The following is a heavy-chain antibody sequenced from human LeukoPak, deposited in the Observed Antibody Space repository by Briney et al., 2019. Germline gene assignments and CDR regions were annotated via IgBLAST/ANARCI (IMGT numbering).Heavy chain of an antibody. CDR1: GFTFSSYA. D-gene: IGHD1-26*01. J-gene: IGHJ4*02. CDR3: AKAMVVGASFDY. Sequence: GGSLRLSCAASGFTFSSYAMSWVRRAPGKGLEWVSAISGSGGSTYYADSVKGRFTISRDNSKNTLYLQMNGLRAEDTAVYYCAKAMVVGASFDYWGQGTLVTVSS. CDR2: ISGSGGST. V-gene: IGHV3-23*01.